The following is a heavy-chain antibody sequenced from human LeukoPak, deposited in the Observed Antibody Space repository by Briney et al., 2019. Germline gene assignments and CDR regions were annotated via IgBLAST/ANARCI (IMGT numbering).Heavy chain of an antibody. J-gene: IGHJ4*02. V-gene: IGHV4-4*02. CDR2: IYHRGST. CDR1: GDSISSPNW. Sequence: SETLPLTCAVSGDSISSPNWWTWVRQPPGQGLEWIGEIYHRGSTKYNPSLKSRVTISVDRTKNQYSLNLSSVTAADTAVYYCARSLGPLGFYIDHWGQGTLVTVSS. D-gene: IGHD3-16*01. CDR3: ARSLGPLGFYIDH.